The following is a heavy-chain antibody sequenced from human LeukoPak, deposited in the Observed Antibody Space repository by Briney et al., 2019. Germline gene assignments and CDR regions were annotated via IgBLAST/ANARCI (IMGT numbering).Heavy chain of an antibody. Sequence: SETLSLTCTVSGGSISSYYWSWIRQPPGKGLEWIGYIYYSGSTNYNPSLKSRVTISVDTSKNQFSLKLSSVTAADTAVYYCARQGTDDYGDKEYYFGYWGQGTLVTVSS. CDR2: IYYSGST. CDR1: GGSISSYY. J-gene: IGHJ4*02. CDR3: ARQGTDDYGDKEYYFGY. D-gene: IGHD4-17*01. V-gene: IGHV4-59*08.